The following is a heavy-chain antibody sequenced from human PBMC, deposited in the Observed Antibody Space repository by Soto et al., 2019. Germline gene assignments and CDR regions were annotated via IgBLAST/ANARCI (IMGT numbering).Heavy chain of an antibody. D-gene: IGHD2-2*01. CDR1: GGTFSSYG. CDR2: ISAYNGNT. Sequence: ASVKVSCKASGGTFSSYGISWVRQAPGQGLEWMGWISAYNGNTNYAQKLQGRVTMTTDTSTSTAYMELRSLRSDDTAVYYCARDPPNWLDRTSPRYYYYYGMDVWGQGTTVTVSS. J-gene: IGHJ6*02. V-gene: IGHV1-18*01. CDR3: ARDPPNWLDRTSPRYYYYYGMDV.